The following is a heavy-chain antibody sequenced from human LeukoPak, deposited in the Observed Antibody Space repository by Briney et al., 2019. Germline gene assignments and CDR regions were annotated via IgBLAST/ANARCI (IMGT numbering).Heavy chain of an antibody. Sequence: GGSLRLSCAASGFTVSSNYMSWVRQAPGKGLEWVAHIEEDGSEKYYVDSVKGRFTISRDNAKNSLFLQMNSLRVEDSAVYYCVRVGGLNSYGPRDRWGQGALVIVSS. CDR3: VRVGGLNSYGPRDR. CDR1: GFTVSSNY. J-gene: IGHJ5*02. CDR2: IEEDGSEK. D-gene: IGHD5-18*01. V-gene: IGHV3-7*01.